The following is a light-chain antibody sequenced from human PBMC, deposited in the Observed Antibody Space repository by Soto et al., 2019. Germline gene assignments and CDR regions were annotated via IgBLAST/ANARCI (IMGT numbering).Light chain of an antibody. J-gene: IGLJ2*01. V-gene: IGLV1-44*01. CDR2: NNN. Sequence: QSVLTQPPSASGTPGQRVTISCSGSSSNVGSNTVNWYQQLPGRAPKLLIYNNNQRPSGVPDRFSDSKSGTAASLAISGLQSEDEADYYCSAWDDSLKVVLFGGGTTVTVL. CDR1: SSNVGSNT. CDR3: SAWDDSLKVVL.